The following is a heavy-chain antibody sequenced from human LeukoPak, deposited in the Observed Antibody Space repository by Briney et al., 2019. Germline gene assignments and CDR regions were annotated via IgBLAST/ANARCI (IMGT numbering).Heavy chain of an antibody. V-gene: IGHV3-30*02. D-gene: IGHD6-19*01. CDR1: GFTFSSYG. Sequence: QSGGSLRLSCAASGFTFSSYGMHWVRQAPGKGLEWVAFIRYDGSNKYYADSVKGRFTISRDNSKNTLYLQMNSLRAEDTAVYYCARDGIAVAGGSGADYWGQGTLVTVSS. CDR3: ARDGIAVAGGSGADY. CDR2: IRYDGSNK. J-gene: IGHJ4*02.